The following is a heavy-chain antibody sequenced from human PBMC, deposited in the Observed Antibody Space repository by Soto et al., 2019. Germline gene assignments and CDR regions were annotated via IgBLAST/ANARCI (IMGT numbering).Heavy chain of an antibody. Sequence: QVQLVESGGHVVQPGRSLRLSCAASGFIFTSYDMHWVRQAPGKGLEWMALILHDGSAEYYADSVKGRFTISRDNSKNTLYLQMNSLTAEDTVVYYCARSRDGYSLYFYYGMDGWGQGTTVTVSS. CDR2: ILHDGSAE. D-gene: IGHD4-4*01. J-gene: IGHJ6*02. V-gene: IGHV3-30*03. CDR1: GFIFTSYD. CDR3: ARSRDGYSLYFYYGMDG.